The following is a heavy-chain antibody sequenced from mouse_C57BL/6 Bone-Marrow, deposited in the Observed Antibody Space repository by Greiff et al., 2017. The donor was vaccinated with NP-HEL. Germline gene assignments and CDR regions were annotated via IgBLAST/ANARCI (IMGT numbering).Heavy chain of an antibody. CDR2: IYIGNGYT. CDR1: GYTFTSYG. Sequence: EVHLVESGAELVRPGSSVKMSCKTSGYTFTSYGINWVKQRPGQGLEWIGYIYIGNGYTEYNEKFKGKATLTSDTSSSTAYMQLSSLTSEDSAIYFCARSYGSSYNYAMDYWGQGTSVTVSS. CDR3: ARSYGSSYNYAMDY. D-gene: IGHD1-1*01. V-gene: IGHV1-58*01. J-gene: IGHJ4*01.